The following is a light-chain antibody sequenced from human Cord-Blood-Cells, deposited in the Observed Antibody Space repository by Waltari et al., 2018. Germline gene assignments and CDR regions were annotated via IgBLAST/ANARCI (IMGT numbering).Light chain of an antibody. Sequence: DILMTKSPDSLPVSLGERATINSKSSQSVLYSSKNKNYLAWYQQKPGQPPKLLIYWASTRESGVPDRFSGSGSGTDFTLTISSLQAEDVAVYYCQQYYSTPWTFGQGTKVEIK. CDR1: QSVLYSSKNKNY. CDR2: WAS. J-gene: IGKJ1*01. CDR3: QQYYSTPWT. V-gene: IGKV4-1*01.